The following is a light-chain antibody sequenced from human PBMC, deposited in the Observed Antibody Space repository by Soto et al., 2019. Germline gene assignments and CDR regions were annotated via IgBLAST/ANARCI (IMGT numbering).Light chain of an antibody. CDR2: KAS. V-gene: IGKV1-5*03. CDR3: QQYNSYPLT. Sequence: DIQMTQSPSTLSASVGDRVTITCRASQSISSWLAWYQQKPGKAPNLLIYKASSLESGVPSRFSGSASGTEITLTISSLQPDDFATYYCQQYNSYPLTFGGGTKVEIK. CDR1: QSISSW. J-gene: IGKJ4*01.